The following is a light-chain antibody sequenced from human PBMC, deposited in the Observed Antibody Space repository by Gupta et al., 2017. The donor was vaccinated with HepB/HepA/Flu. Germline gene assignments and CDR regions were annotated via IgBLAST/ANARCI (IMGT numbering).Light chain of an antibody. Sequence: IVLTQSLGTLSLSAGERDTLSCRASQSLRISYLAWYQQKPGQAPRLLIYGVSNRATGIPDRFGGSGSGSDFTLTISRLEPEDFAVYYCQHFGSSPPITFGQGTRLEI. CDR1: QSLRISY. V-gene: IGKV3-20*01. CDR3: QHFGSSPPIT. J-gene: IGKJ5*01. CDR2: GVS.